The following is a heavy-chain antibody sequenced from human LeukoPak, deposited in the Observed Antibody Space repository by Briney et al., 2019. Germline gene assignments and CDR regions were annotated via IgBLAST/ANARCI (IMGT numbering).Heavy chain of an antibody. CDR3: VKDAQRGFDYSNSLQN. V-gene: IGHV3-21*01. Sequence: GGPLTLLCAASGFRFSRYSMNWLRQAKGKGLVWLSYISSGRSYIYYADSVKGRFTISRDNAKNSLYLQMNSLRAEDTAVYYCVKDAQRGFDYSNSLQNWGQGILVTVSS. CDR2: ISSGRSYI. CDR1: GFRFSRYS. D-gene: IGHD4-11*01. J-gene: IGHJ1*01.